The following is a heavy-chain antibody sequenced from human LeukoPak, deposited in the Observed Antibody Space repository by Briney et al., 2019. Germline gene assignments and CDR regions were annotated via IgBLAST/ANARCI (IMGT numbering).Heavy chain of an antibody. CDR2: IKSKTDGGTT. CDR3: TTPYPVVPAEDY. D-gene: IGHD2-2*01. CDR1: GFTFSNAW. V-gene: IGHV3-15*01. Sequence: GESLRLSCAASGFTFSNAWMSWVRQAPGKGLEWVGRIKSKTDGGTTDYAAPVKGRFTISRDDSKNTLYLQMNSLKTEDTAVYYCTTPYPVVPAEDYWGQGTLVTVSS. J-gene: IGHJ4*02.